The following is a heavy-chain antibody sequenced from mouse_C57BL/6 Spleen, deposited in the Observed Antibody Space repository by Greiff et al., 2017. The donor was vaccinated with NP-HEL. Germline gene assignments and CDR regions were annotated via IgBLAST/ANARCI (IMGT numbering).Heavy chain of an antibody. CDR1: GYTFTDYY. Sequence: EVQLQQSGPELVKPGASVKISCKASGYTFTDYYMNWVKQSPGKSLEWIGDINPNNGGTSYNQKFKGKATLTVDKSSSTAYMELRSLTSEDSAVYYCARPLHYYGSSYGYWGQGTTLTVSS. CDR3: ARPLHYYGSSYGY. J-gene: IGHJ2*01. V-gene: IGHV1-26*01. D-gene: IGHD1-1*01. CDR2: INPNNGGT.